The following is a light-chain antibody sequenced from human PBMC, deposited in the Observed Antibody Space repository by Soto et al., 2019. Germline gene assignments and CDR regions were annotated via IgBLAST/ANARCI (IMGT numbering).Light chain of an antibody. Sequence: DIQMTQSPSSLSASVGDRVTITCRTSQSIDNYLNWYQQKPGKAPKLLISDASSLEAGVPQRFSGSGFGTDFTLAISSLQAEDFATYFCQQHFNLSPTFGPGTRLEIK. CDR3: QQHFNLSPT. V-gene: IGKV1-33*01. CDR1: QSIDNY. CDR2: DAS. J-gene: IGKJ5*01.